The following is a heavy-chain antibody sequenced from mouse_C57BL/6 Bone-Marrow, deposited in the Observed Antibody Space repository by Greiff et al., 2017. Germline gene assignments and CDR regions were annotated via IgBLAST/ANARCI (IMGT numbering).Heavy chain of an antibody. CDR2: IYIGNGYT. J-gene: IGHJ1*03. CDR1: GYTFPSYG. D-gene: IGHD1-1*01. Sequence: EVQLQQSGAELVRPGSSVKMSCKTSGYTFPSYGLNWVKQRPGQGLEWIGYIYIGNGYTEYNEKFKGKATLTSDTSSSTAYMQISSRPSEDSAIYFCASPNFYGSSYWWYFDVWGTGTTVTVSS. V-gene: IGHV1-58*01. CDR3: ASPNFYGSSYWWYFDV.